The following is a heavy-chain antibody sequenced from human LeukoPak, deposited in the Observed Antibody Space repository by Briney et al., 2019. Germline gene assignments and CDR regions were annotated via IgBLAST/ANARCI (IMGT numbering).Heavy chain of an antibody. CDR2: IYYSGST. Sequence: PSETLSLTCTVSGGSISSSSYYWGWIRQPPGKGLEWIGSIYYSGSTYYNPSLKSQVTISVDTSKNQFSLKLSSVTAADTAVYYCARGLRVLRFLYSGKEFDYWGQGTLVTVSS. J-gene: IGHJ4*02. V-gene: IGHV4-39*07. CDR3: ARGLRVLRFLYSGKEFDY. CDR1: GGSISSSSYY. D-gene: IGHD3-3*01.